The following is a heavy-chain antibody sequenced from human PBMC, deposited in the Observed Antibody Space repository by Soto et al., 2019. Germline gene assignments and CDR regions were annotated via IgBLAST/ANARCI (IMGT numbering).Heavy chain of an antibody. Sequence: QVQLVQSGAEVKKPGASVKVSCKASGYTFTSYAMHWVRQAPGQRLEWMGWINAGNGNTKYSQKFQGRVTITRDTAASTAYMGLSSLRSEDTAVYYCARDLGGSGGTYYYYGMDVWGQGTTVTVSS. CDR3: ARDLGGSGGTYYYYGMDV. J-gene: IGHJ6*02. CDR2: INAGNGNT. CDR1: GYTFTSYA. D-gene: IGHD2-15*01. V-gene: IGHV1-3*01.